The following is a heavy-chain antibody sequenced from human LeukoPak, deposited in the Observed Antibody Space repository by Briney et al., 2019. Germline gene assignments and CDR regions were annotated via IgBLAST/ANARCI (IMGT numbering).Heavy chain of an antibody. J-gene: IGHJ4*02. CDR1: GFTFSSYA. Sequence: GRSLRLSCAASGFTFSSYAMHWVRQAPGKGLEWVAVISYDGSNKYYADSVKGRFTISRDNSKNTLYLQMNSLRAEDTAVYYCARSGIAARPSRYYFDYWGQGTLVTVSS. D-gene: IGHD6-6*01. CDR3: ARSGIAARPSRYYFDY. V-gene: IGHV3-30*04. CDR2: ISYDGSNK.